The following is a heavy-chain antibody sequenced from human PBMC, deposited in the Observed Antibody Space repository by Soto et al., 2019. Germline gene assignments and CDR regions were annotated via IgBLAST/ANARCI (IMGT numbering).Heavy chain of an antibody. V-gene: IGHV3-74*01. CDR3: ARSRDSGWPY. Sequence: EVQLEESGGGLVQPGGSLRLSCAASGFTFSNFWMHWVRQAPGTGLVWVSRINKDGSSTSYADSVKGRFTISRDNAENTLYLQMTSLGAEDTVVYYCARSRDSGWPYWGQGTLVTVSS. D-gene: IGHD6-19*01. CDR2: INKDGSST. CDR1: GFTFSNFW. J-gene: IGHJ4*02.